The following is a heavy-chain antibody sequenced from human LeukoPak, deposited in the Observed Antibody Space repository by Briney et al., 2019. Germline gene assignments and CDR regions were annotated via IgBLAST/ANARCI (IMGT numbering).Heavy chain of an antibody. Sequence: GGSLRLSRAASGFNFGDYAMGWVRQAPGKGLEWVSGINWNGGYTYYADSVQGRFTISRDTAKTSLYLQMNSLRAEDTALYPCARGPIISSSDWYYVYWGQGTLVTVSS. CDR3: ARGPIISSSDWYYVY. V-gene: IGHV3-20*01. CDR1: GFNFGDYA. D-gene: IGHD3-10*01. CDR2: INWNGGYT. J-gene: IGHJ4*02.